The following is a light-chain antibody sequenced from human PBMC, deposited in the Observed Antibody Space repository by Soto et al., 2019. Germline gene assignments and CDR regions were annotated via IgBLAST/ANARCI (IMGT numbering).Light chain of an antibody. CDR2: GNS. V-gene: IGLV1-40*01. CDR3: QSYDSSLSGWV. J-gene: IGLJ3*02. CDR1: SSNIGAGYD. Sequence: QSVLTQPPSVSVAPGQRVTISCNGSSSNIGAGYDVHWYQQLPGTAPKLLIYGNSNRPSGVPDRFSGSKSGTSASLAMTGLQAEDEADYYCQSYDSSLSGWVFGGGTKLTVL.